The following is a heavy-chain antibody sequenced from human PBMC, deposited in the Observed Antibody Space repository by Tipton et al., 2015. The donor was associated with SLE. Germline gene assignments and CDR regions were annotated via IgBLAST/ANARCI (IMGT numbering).Heavy chain of an antibody. CDR1: GGSISSGDYY. D-gene: IGHD5-12*01. J-gene: IGHJ4*02. CDR2: IYYSGST. V-gene: IGHV4-30-4*01. CDR3: ARGRGYSGSHFDY. Sequence: TLSLTCTVSGGSISSGDYYWSWIRQPPGKGLEWIGYIYYSGSTYYNPSLKSRVTISVDTSKNQFSLKLSSVTAADTAVYYCARGRGYSGSHFDYWGQGTLVTVSS.